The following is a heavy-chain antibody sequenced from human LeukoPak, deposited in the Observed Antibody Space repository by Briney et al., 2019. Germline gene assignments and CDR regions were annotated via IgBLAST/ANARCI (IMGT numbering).Heavy chain of an antibody. J-gene: IGHJ4*02. CDR3: AKDSSVVVAADED. CDR2: ISYSGRT. D-gene: IGHD2-15*01. V-gene: IGHV3-23*01. Sequence: QPGGSLRLACAASGLTFSRYPMSWVREAPGKVLEGVSAISYSGRTYYADGVRGRFSMSRDNSKNTVYLQMNTLRVDDTAVDYCAKDSSVVVAADEDWGQGTLVTVSS. CDR1: GLTFSRYP.